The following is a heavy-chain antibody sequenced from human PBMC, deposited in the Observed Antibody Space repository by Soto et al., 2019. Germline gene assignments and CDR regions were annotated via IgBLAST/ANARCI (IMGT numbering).Heavy chain of an antibody. CDR3: ASRRGYSGYDSGSGY. CDR1: GGSFSGYY. Sequence: PSETLSLTCAVYGGSFSGYYWSWIRQPPGKGLEWIGEINHSGSTNYNPPLKSRVTISVDTSKNQFSLKLSSVTAADTAVYYCASRRGYSGYDSGSGYWGQGTLVTVSS. V-gene: IGHV4-34*01. J-gene: IGHJ4*02. CDR2: INHSGST. D-gene: IGHD5-12*01.